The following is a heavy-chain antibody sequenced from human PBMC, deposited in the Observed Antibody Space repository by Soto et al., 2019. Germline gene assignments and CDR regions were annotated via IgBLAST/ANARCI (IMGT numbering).Heavy chain of an antibody. J-gene: IGHJ5*02. CDR2: VYYTGTT. Sequence: SETLSLTCSVSNVSIKSSYWNWIRQSPGKGLEWIGFVYYTGTTKYNPSLKGRVTISVDTSNNEFSLKLTSVTTADTAFYFCARDFAGRGPFDPWGQGTRVTVSS. CDR1: NVSIKSSY. CDR3: ARDFAGRGPFDP. V-gene: IGHV4-59*01. D-gene: IGHD1-26*01.